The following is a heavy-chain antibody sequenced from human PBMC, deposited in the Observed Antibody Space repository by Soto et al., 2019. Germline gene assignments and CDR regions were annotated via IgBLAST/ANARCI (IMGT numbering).Heavy chain of an antibody. J-gene: IGHJ4*02. D-gene: IGHD3-16*02. CDR2: ISYDGSNK. CDR3: AKNTITFGGVIVSPLDY. V-gene: IGHV3-30*18. Sequence: GGSLRLSCAASGFTFSSYGMHWVRQAPGKGLEWVAVISYDGSNKYYADSVKGQFTISRDNSKNTLYLQMNSLRAGDTAVYYCAKNTITFGGVIVSPLDYWGQGTLVTVYS. CDR1: GFTFSSYG.